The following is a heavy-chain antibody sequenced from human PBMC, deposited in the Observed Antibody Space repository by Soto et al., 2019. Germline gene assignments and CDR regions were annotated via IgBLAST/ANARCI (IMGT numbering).Heavy chain of an antibody. Sequence: SETLYLTCTVSGGSISSYYWSWIRQPPGKGLEWIGYIYSSGHTHYNPSLKSRVTMSLDTSKNQFSLILNSVTAADTAVYYCARDSFNTGLYFDYWGRGILVTVSS. V-gene: IGHV4-59*12. D-gene: IGHD2-8*02. J-gene: IGHJ4*02. CDR3: ARDSFNTGLYFDY. CDR2: IYSSGHT. CDR1: GGSISSYY.